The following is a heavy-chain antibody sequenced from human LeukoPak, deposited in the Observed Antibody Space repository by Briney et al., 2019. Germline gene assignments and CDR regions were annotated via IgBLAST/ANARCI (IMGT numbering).Heavy chain of an antibody. CDR1: GFTFSSYA. CDR2: VSGGGGST. CDR3: AKMNAKYYDSSGYYVDY. J-gene: IGHJ4*02. V-gene: IGHV3-23*01. Sequence: GGSLSLSCAASGFTFSSYAMGWVRQAPGKGLEWVSVVSGGGGSTYYADSVKGRFTISRDNSKNTLYLQMNSLRAEDTAVYYCAKMNAKYYDSSGYYVDYWGQGTLVTVSS. D-gene: IGHD3-22*01.